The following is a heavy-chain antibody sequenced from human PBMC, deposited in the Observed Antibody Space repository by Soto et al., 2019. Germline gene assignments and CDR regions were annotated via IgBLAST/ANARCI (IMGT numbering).Heavy chain of an antibody. V-gene: IGHV3-33*01. Sequence: GGSLRLSCAASGFTFSNFGMHWVRQAPGKGLEWVAIIWYDGSNKYYTDSVKGRFTISRDISKNTLYLEMNSLRAEDTAVYYCARDPTTYYNILTGLDYWGQGTLVTVSS. J-gene: IGHJ4*02. CDR2: IWYDGSNK. CDR3: ARDPTTYYNILTGLDY. D-gene: IGHD3-9*01. CDR1: GFTFSNFG.